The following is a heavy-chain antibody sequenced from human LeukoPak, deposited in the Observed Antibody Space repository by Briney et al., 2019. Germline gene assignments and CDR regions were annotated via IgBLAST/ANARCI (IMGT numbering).Heavy chain of an antibody. J-gene: IGHJ4*02. V-gene: IGHV4-61*01. D-gene: IGHD1-14*01. CDR1: GGSVSRDNYS. CDR2: ISYSGST. Sequence: SETLSLTCTVSGGSVSRDNYSWSWIRQPPGKGLEWIGYISYSGSTNYNPSLKSRVTISVDTSKNQFSLKLSSVTAADTAVYYCARGLGRGLKITPGDYWGQGTLVTVSS. CDR3: ARGLGRGLKITPGDY.